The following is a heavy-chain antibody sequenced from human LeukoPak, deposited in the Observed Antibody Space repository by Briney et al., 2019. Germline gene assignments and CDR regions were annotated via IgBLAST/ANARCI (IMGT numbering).Heavy chain of an antibody. CDR2: IIPILGIA. Sequence: GASVKVSCKASGGTFSSYAISWVRQAPGQGLEWMVRIIPILGIANYAQKFQGRVTITADKSTSTAYMELSSLRSEDTAVYYCARDPLADRYSSGWVPWGQGTLVTVSS. J-gene: IGHJ5*02. CDR3: ARDPLADRYSSGWVP. D-gene: IGHD6-19*01. CDR1: GGTFSSYA. V-gene: IGHV1-69*04.